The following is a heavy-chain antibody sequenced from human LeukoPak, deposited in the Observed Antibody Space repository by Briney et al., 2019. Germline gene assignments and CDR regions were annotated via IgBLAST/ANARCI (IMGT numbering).Heavy chain of an antibody. CDR3: ARVTVGGPGDYYMDV. D-gene: IGHD1-26*01. V-gene: IGHV3-30-3*01. Sequence: GGSLRLSCAASGFTFRTHPMHWVRQAPGKGLEWVAVIANDGNNKYYADSVRGRFTISSDNTNNTLYLLMNSLRPDDTSIYYCARVTVGGPGDYYMDVWGKGTTVTVSS. J-gene: IGHJ6*03. CDR1: GFTFRTHP. CDR2: IANDGNNK.